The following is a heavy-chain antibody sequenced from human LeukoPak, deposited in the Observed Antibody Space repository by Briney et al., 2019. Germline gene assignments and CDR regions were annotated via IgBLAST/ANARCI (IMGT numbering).Heavy chain of an antibody. D-gene: IGHD6-19*01. Sequence: GESLKISCKGSGYNFNTYWVAWVRQLHGKGLEWMGIIRPMNSDMRYSPSFQGQVTISADKSISTAYLQWSSLKASDTAMYYCARRSSSGWFIDYWGQGTLVTVSS. CDR3: ARRSSSGWFIDY. J-gene: IGHJ4*02. V-gene: IGHV5-51*01. CDR2: IRPMNSDM. CDR1: GYNFNTYW.